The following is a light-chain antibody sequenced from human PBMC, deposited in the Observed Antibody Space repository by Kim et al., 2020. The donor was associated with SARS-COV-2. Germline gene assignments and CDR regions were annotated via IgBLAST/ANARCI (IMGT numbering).Light chain of an antibody. CDR2: AAS. CDR3: QQTYSTPLT. CDR1: QSFSSS. Sequence: ASVGDRITITCRASQSFSSSLNWYQQKPGKAPKLLIYAASSLQSGVPSRFSGSGSGTVFTLTISSLQPEDFATYYCQQTYSTPLTFGGGTKVDIK. V-gene: IGKV1-39*01. J-gene: IGKJ4*01.